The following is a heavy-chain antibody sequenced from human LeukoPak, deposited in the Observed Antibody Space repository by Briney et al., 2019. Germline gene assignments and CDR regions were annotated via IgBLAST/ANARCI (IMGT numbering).Heavy chain of an antibody. CDR3: IRDLRDHDY. CDR1: GFTFSTYW. Sequence: GGSLRLSCAASGFTFSTYWMHWVRQPPGKGLVWVSHINGVGTQTNYADSVKGRFTVSRDNAKNTLYLQMNSLRADDTAVYFCIRDLRDHDYWGQGALVTVSS. J-gene: IGHJ4*02. CDR2: INGVGTQT. V-gene: IGHV3-74*01.